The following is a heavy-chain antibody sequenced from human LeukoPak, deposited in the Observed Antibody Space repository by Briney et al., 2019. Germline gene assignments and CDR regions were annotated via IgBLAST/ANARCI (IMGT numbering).Heavy chain of an antibody. V-gene: IGHV6-1*01. D-gene: IGHD2-2*01. CDR3: ARGYCSSTSCFPFDY. Sequence: SQTLSLTCAFSGDSVSSNSAAWNWIRQSPSRGLEWLGRTYYRSKWYNDYAVSVKSRMTTNPDTSKNQFSLQLNSVTPEDTAVYYCARGYCSSTSCFPFDYWGQGTLVTVSS. CDR2: TYYRSKWYN. CDR1: GDSVSSNSAA. J-gene: IGHJ4*02.